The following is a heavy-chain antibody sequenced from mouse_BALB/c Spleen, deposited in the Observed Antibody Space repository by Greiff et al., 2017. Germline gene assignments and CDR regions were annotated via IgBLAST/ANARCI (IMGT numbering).Heavy chain of an antibody. Sequence: VQLQESGAELVRPGVSVKISCKGSGYTFTDYAMHWVKQSHAKSLEWIGVISTYYGDASYNQKFKGKATMTVDKSSSTAYMELARLTSEDSAIYYCARWGTTVVAKGYFDYWGQGTTLTVSS. V-gene: IGHV1S137*01. CDR3: ARWGTTVVAKGYFDY. CDR2: ISTYYGDA. CDR1: GYTFTDYA. J-gene: IGHJ2*01. D-gene: IGHD1-1*01.